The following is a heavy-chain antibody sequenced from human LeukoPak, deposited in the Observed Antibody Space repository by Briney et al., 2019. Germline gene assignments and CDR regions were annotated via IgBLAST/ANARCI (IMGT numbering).Heavy chain of an antibody. J-gene: IGHJ4*02. V-gene: IGHV4-59*12. Sequence: SETLSLTCTVSGGSISSYYWSWIRQPPGKGLEWIGYIYYSGSTNYNPSLKSRVTISVDRSKNQFSLKLSSVTAADTAVYYCARDPGPLTGDDYWGQGTLVTVSS. CDR3: ARDPGPLTGDDY. CDR2: IYYSGST. CDR1: GGSISSYY. D-gene: IGHD7-27*01.